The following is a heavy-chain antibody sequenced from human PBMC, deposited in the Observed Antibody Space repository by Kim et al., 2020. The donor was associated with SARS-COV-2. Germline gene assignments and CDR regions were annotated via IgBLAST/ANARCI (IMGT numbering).Heavy chain of an antibody. CDR1: GNTFAGYY. CDR2: MNPKSGDA. D-gene: IGHD2-8*01. Sequence: ASVKVSCKASGNTFAGYYIHWVRQAPGQGLEWMGKMNPKSGDAYAAETFQGRVTMTRDTSITTAYMELSTLTSDDTGVYFCAQERAFCPNRSCYGMDVWGQGNTVIVSS. V-gene: IGHV1-2*02. J-gene: IGHJ6*02. CDR3: AQERAFCPNRSCYGMDV.